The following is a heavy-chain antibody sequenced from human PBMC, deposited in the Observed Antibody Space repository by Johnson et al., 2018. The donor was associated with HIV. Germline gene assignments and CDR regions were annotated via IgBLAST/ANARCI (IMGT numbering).Heavy chain of an antibody. J-gene: IGHJ3*02. D-gene: IGHD1-14*01. Sequence: LVESGGGVVQPGRSLRLSCAASGFTFADYAMHWVRQAPGKGLEWVSGISWHSGSVGYAASVKGRFTISRDNAKNTLYLQMNSLRAEDTAVYYCATRDPTHRPGVFDIWGQGTMVTISS. CDR3: ATRDPTHRPGVFDI. CDR2: ISWHSGSV. V-gene: IGHV3-9*01. CDR1: GFTFADYA.